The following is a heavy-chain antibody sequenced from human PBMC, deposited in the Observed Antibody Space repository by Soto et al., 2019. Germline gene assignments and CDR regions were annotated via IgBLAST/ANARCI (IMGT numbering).Heavy chain of an antibody. V-gene: IGHV3-7*01. CDR1: GFTFSNYW. CDR3: ARGQTTAY. J-gene: IGHJ4*02. Sequence: EVQLVESGGGFVQPGGSLRLSCAASGFTFSNYWMTWVRQAPGKGLEWVANLKQDGSQKYYMASVKGRFTVSRDNAKNSLYLQLNSLRAEDTAVYYCARGQTTAYWGQGTLVTVSS. CDR2: LKQDGSQK. D-gene: IGHD4-17*01.